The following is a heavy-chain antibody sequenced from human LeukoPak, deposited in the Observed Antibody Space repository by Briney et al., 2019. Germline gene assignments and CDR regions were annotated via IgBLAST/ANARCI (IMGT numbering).Heavy chain of an antibody. Sequence: PGGSLRLSCAASGFSVGNNYMTWVRQAPGKGLEWVSVIYNGGNTYYADSVKGRFTISGDNSKNTVYLQMNSLRAEDTAVYYCAREGLYSSADYWGQGTLVIVSS. CDR2: IYNGGNT. V-gene: IGHV3-53*01. CDR1: GFSVGNNY. CDR3: AREGLYSSADY. D-gene: IGHD6-25*01. J-gene: IGHJ4*02.